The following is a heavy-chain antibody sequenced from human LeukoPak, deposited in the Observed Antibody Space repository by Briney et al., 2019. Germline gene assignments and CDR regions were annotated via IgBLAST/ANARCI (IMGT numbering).Heavy chain of an antibody. V-gene: IGHV4-59*08. CDR2: FFYGANT. CDR1: GVSISNYY. D-gene: IGHD6-13*01. J-gene: IGHJ3*02. Sequence: SETLSLTCTVSGVSISNYYWSWIRQPPGKGLEWIGYFFYGANTNYNPSLKSRVTISVDTSKNQFSLKLTSVTAADTAFYYCARHPARGQQGYAFDIWGQGTMVTVSS. CDR3: ARHPARGQQGYAFDI.